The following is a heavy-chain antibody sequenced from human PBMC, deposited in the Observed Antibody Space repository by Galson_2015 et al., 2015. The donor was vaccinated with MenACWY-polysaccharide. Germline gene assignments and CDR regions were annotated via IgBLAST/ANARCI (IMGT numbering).Heavy chain of an antibody. D-gene: IGHD3-22*01. V-gene: IGHV6-1*01. CDR3: ARGGSGSLAPNGNAFDV. J-gene: IGHJ3*01. CDR1: GDSVSSHSAA. Sequence: CAISGDSVSSHSAAWNWIRQSPSRGLEWLGRIYYRSKSYNDYAVSVKSRITINPDTSKNQFSLQLNSVTPEDTAVYFCARGGSGSLAPNGNAFDVWGQGTMAIVSS. CDR2: IYYRSKSYN.